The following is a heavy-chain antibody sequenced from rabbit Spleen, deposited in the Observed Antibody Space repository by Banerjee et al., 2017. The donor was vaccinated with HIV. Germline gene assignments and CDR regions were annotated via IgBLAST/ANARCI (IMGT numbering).Heavy chain of an antibody. CDR3: ARDTSSSFSSYGMDL. J-gene: IGHJ6*01. V-gene: IGHV1S40*01. Sequence: QSLEESGGGLVQPEGSLTLTCKASGVSFSISSYMCWVRQAPGKGLEWIACIDAGSSAFTYFATWAKGRFTISKTSSTTVTLQMTRLTAADTATYFCARDTSSSFSSYGMDLWGQGTLVTVS. CDR2: IDAGSSAFT. D-gene: IGHD1-1*01. CDR1: GVSFSISSY.